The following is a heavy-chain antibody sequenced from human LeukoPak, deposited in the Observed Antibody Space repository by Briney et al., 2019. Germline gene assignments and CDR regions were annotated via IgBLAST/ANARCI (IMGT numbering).Heavy chain of an antibody. CDR2: IKQDGSEK. V-gene: IGHV3-7*01. J-gene: IGHJ5*02. CDR3: ARKGAYCGGDCYFDNWFDP. CDR1: GFTFSSYW. Sequence: PGGSLRLSCAASGFTFSSYWMSWVRQAPGKGLEWVANIKQDGSEKYYVDSVKGRFTISRDNAKNSLYLQMNSLRAEDTAVYYCARKGAYCGGDCYFDNWFDPWSQGTLVTVSS. D-gene: IGHD2-21*02.